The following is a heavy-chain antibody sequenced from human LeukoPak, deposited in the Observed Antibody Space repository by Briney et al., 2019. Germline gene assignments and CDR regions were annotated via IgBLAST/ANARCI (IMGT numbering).Heavy chain of an antibody. CDR3: ARGRTWYSSSWSIRYYYYYGMDV. V-gene: IGHV4-34*01. CDR2: INHSGST. J-gene: IGHJ6*02. CDR1: GGSFSGYY. D-gene: IGHD6-13*01. Sequence: PSETLSLTCAVYGGSFSGYYWSWIRQPSGKGLEWIGEINHSGSTNYNPSLKSRVTISVDTSKNQFSLKLSSVTAADTAVYYCARGRTWYSSSWSIRYYYYYGMDVWGQGTTVTVSS.